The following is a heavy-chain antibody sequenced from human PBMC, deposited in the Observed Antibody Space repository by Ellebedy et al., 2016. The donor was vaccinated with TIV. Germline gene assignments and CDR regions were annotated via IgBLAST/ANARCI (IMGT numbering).Heavy chain of an antibody. V-gene: IGHV5-51*01. CDR1: GYRFTTCW. J-gene: IGHJ4*02. D-gene: IGHD1-1*01. Sequence: GESLKISCEGSGYRFTTCWIGWVRRMPGKGLEWMGITYPDDSDTRYSPSIQGQVTISADKSISTAYLQWSSLKASDTAMYYCARQSLDGAYYFDYWGQGTLVTVTS. CDR3: ARQSLDGAYYFDY. CDR2: TYPDDSDT.